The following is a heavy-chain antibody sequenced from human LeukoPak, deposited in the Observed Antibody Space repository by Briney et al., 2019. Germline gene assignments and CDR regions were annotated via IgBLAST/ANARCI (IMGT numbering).Heavy chain of an antibody. J-gene: IGHJ6*03. CDR3: ARAGSSWVGPYYYYYMDV. CDR1: GFTFSSYS. D-gene: IGHD6-13*01. V-gene: IGHV3-21*01. Sequence: GGSLRLSCAASGFTFSSYSMNWVRQAPGKGLEWVSSISSSSSYIYYADSVKGRFTISRDNAKNSLYLQMNSLRAEDTAVYYCARAGSSWVGPYYYYYMDVWGKGTTVTVSS. CDR2: ISSSSSYI.